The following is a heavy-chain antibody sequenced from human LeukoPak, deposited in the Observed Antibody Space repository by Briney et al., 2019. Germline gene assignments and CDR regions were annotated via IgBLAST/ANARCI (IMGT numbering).Heavy chain of an antibody. D-gene: IGHD4-11*01. CDR2: INPNSGGT. J-gene: IGHJ6*03. CDR3: ARSGQVPSKLQAYYYYYLDV. CDR1: GYTFTGYY. Sequence: ASVKVSCKASGYTFTGYYMHWVRQAPGQGLEWMGWINPNSGGTNYAQKFQGRVTMTRDTSISTAYMELSRLRSDDTAVYYCARSGQVPSKLQAYYYYYLDVWAKGTTVTVS. V-gene: IGHV1-2*02.